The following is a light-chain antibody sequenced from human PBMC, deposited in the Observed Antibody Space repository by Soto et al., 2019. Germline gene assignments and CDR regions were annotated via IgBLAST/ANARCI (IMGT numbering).Light chain of an antibody. J-gene: IGLJ1*01. V-gene: IGLV1-40*01. CDR3: QSYGSSLSGYV. Sequence: QSVLTQPPSVSGAPGQRVTISCTGSSSNIGAGYDVHWYQQLPGTAPKLLIYGNSNRPSGVPDRFSGSKSGTSASLAITGLEDEDEADYYCQSYGSSLSGYVFGTGTKLTVL. CDR2: GNS. CDR1: SSNIGAGYD.